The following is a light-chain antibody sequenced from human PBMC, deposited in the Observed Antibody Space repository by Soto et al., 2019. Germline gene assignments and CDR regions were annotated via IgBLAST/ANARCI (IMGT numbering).Light chain of an antibody. V-gene: IGLV2-14*01. Sequence: QSALTQPASVSGSPGQSITISCTGTSSDVGGHHYVSWYQQHPGKAPKVIIYEVSDRPAGVSDRFSGSKSDNTASLTISGLQADDEADYYCSSYTDRKNLVFGTGAKLTVL. CDR3: SSYTDRKNLV. J-gene: IGLJ1*01. CDR1: SSDVGGHHY. CDR2: EVS.